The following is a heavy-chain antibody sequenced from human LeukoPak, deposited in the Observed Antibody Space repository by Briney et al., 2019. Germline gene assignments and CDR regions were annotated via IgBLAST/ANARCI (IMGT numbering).Heavy chain of an antibody. J-gene: IGHJ4*02. D-gene: IGHD3-22*01. V-gene: IGHV4-39*01. CDR1: GGSISSSSYY. CDR3: ARHYYDSSGYYSQFDY. CDR2: IYYSGST. Sequence: ASETLSLTCTVSGGSISSSSYYWGWIRQPPGKGPEWIGSIYYSGSTYYNPSLNSRATISVDTSKNQFSLKLSSVTAADTAVYYCARHYYDSSGYYSQFDYWGQGTLVTVSS.